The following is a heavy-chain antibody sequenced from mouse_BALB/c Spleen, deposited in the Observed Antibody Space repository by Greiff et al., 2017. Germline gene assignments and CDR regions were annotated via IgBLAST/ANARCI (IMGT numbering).Heavy chain of an antibody. V-gene: IGHV1-87*01. CDR1: GYTFTSYW. J-gene: IGHJ3*01. CDR3: ARDYRYDEGAWFAY. Sequence: QVQLQQSGAELARPGASVKLSCKASGYTFTSYWMQWVKQRPGQGLEWIGAIYPGDGDTRYTQKFKGKATLTADKSSSTAYMQLSSLASEDSAVYYCARDYRYDEGAWFAYWGQGTLVTVSA. CDR2: IYPGDGDT. D-gene: IGHD2-14*01.